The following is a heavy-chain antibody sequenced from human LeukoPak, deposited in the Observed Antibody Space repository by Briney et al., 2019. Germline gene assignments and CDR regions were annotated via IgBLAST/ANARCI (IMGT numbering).Heavy chain of an antibody. D-gene: IGHD6-13*01. CDR1: GGSFSGYY. J-gene: IGHJ4*02. CDR2: INHSGST. Sequence: SETLSRTCAVYGGSFSGYYWSWIRQPPGKGLEWIGEINHSGSTNYNPSLKSRVTISVDTSKNQFSLKLSSVTAADTAVYYCAGVGLAAAGYDYFFDYWGQGTLVTVSS. CDR3: AGVGLAAAGYDYFFDY. V-gene: IGHV4-34*01.